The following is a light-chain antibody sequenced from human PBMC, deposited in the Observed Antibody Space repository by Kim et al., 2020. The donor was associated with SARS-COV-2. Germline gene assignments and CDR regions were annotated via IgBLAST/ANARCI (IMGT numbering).Light chain of an antibody. J-gene: IGKJ1*01. CDR2: DAS. Sequence: SPGERATLACRASQTFGNNRVAWYQQKRGQPPRLLISDASTRAAGIPDRFSGGGSGTDFTLTISRLEPEDFAVYYCQQYGSSPRTFGQGTKVDIK. CDR3: QQYGSSPRT. V-gene: IGKV3-20*01. CDR1: QTFGNNR.